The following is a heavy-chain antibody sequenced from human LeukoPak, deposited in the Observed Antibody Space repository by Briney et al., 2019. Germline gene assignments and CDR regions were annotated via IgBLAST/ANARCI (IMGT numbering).Heavy chain of an antibody. J-gene: IGHJ4*02. CDR2: IYYSGST. D-gene: IGHD3-10*01. CDR3: ARLVRGVIKVDY. CDR1: GGSFSSYY. Sequence: SETLSLTCTAYGGSFSSYYWGWIRQPPGKGLEWIGSIYYSGSTYYNPSLKSRVTISVDTSKNQFSLKLSSVTAADTAVYYCARLVRGVIKVDYWGQGTLVTVSS. V-gene: IGHV4-39*01.